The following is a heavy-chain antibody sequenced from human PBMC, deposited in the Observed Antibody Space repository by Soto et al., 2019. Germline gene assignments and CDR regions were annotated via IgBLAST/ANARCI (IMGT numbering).Heavy chain of an antibody. J-gene: IGHJ4*02. CDR1: GGSINSDDWY. Sequence: QVQLQESGPGLVKPSETLALTCTVSGGSINSDDWYWWWSRHAPERRLECIGLIFYRRNSYYNPPLNGRASIWVDSSKRQFSLSLDTVTDAGTAVYYCVREGTSISPSGYFIAGGQVDAWGLGALVTVSS. CDR3: VREGTSISPSGYFIAGGQVDA. CDR2: IFYRRNS. V-gene: IGHV4-30-4*01. D-gene: IGHD2-2*03.